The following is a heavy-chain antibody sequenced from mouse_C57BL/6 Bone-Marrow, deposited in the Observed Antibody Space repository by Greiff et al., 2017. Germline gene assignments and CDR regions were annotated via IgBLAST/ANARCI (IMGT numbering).Heavy chain of an antibody. CDR2: INPNNGGT. J-gene: IGHJ4*01. V-gene: IGHV1-26*01. D-gene: IGHD4-1*01. Sequence: EVQLQQSGPELVKPGASVKISCKASGYTFTDYYMNWVKQSHGKSLEWIGDINPNNGGTSYNQKFKGKATLTVDKSSSTAYMELRSLTSDDSAVYYCAREGTEYAMDYWGQGTSVTVSS. CDR3: AREGTEYAMDY. CDR1: GYTFTDYY.